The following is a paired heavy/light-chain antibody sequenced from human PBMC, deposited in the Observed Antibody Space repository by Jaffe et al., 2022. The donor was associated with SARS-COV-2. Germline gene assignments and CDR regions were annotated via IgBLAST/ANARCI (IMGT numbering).Heavy chain of an antibody. Sequence: EVQLVESGGGLVKPGGSLRLSCVASGFTFSDAWMGWVRQTPGKGLEWVGRIKSKVDGETTDYAAPVRGRFTISRDDSKNTLYLQINSLKTEDTAVYYCTTDIRHFFSPGHWNYAFGFWGQGTLVTVSS. J-gene: IGHJ4*02. CDR2: IKSKVDGETT. CDR3: TTDIRHFFSPGHWNYAFGF. CDR1: GFTFSDAW. D-gene: IGHD1-7*01. V-gene: IGHV3-15*01.
Light chain of an antibody. CDR3: QQSYSSPPMYT. CDR1: QGISSY. J-gene: IGKJ2*01. V-gene: IGKV1-39*01. Sequence: DIQMTQSPSSLSASIGDRVTITCRASQGISSYLSWYQQKPGKAPKLLIYAASILQSGVPSRFSGSGSGTDFTLTISSLQPEDFATYYCQQSYSSPPMYTFGQGTKLEIK. CDR2: AAS.